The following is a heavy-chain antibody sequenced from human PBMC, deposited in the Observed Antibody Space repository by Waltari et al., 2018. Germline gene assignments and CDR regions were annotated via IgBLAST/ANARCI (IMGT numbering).Heavy chain of an antibody. J-gene: IGHJ4*02. CDR3: AREIYGGNSRPFDY. V-gene: IGHV4-59*01. Sequence: QVQLQESGPGLMKPSETLSLTCTVSGGSMDHYFWHWIRQPPGKGLEWIGYIYYNGNTDYNPSLQSRVTISVAASRSQFSLNLRSVTAADTAVYFCAREIYGGNSRPFDYWGQGTLVTVSS. CDR2: IYYNGNT. D-gene: IGHD2-21*02. CDR1: GGSMDHYF.